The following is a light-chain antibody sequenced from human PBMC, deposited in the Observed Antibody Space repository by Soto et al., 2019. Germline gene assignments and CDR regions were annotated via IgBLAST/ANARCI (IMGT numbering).Light chain of an antibody. CDR2: KAS. CDR3: QQYNRYST. Sequence: DIQMTQSPSTLSASVGDRVTITCRASQSISSWLAWYQQKPGKAPKLLIYKASSLESGVPSRFSGSGSGTEFTLTISRLQPDDFATYYCQQYNRYSTFGQGTKV. V-gene: IGKV1-5*03. J-gene: IGKJ1*01. CDR1: QSISSW.